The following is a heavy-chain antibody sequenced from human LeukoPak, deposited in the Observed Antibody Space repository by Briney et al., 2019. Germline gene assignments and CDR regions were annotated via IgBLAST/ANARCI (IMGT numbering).Heavy chain of an antibody. V-gene: IGHV4-61*01. CDR2: VYYSGST. D-gene: IGHD6-13*01. J-gene: IGHJ4*02. CDR3: AGVKGSSWYYFDY. CDR1: GGSVSSSTYY. Sequence: PSETLSLTCTVSGGSVSSSTYYWSWIRQPPGKGLEWIEYVYYSGSTNYNPSLKSRVTISVDTSKNQFSLKLSAVTAADTAVYYCAGVKGSSWYYFDYWGQGTLVTVSS.